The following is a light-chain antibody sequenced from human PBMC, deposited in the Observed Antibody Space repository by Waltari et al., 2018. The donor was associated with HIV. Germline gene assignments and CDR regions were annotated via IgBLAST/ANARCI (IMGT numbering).Light chain of an antibody. CDR1: YSDIGGYNY. CDR2: DVN. J-gene: IGLJ2*01. CDR3: CSYAGNSDVV. Sequence: QSALTQPPSVSGSPGQSVTISCTGTYSDIGGYNYFSWYRQFPAKAPRVIIHDVNKRPSGVPVRFSASKSGNTASLTISGLQTDDEADYYCCSYAGNSDVVFGGGTTLTVL. V-gene: IGLV2-11*01.